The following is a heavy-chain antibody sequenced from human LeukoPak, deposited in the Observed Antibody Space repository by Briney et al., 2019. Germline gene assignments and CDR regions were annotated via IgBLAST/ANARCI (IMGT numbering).Heavy chain of an antibody. V-gene: IGHV3-7*04. CDR2: INQDGSVR. CDR1: GFTFNTYW. J-gene: IGHJ4*02. CDR3: AKDPYYYDSSQDY. Sequence: GGSLRLSCAASGFTFNTYWMIWVRQAPGKGLDWVANINQDGSVRYYVASVKGRFTISRDNAKNLVHLQMNSLRAEDTAVYYCAKDPYYYDSSQDYWGQGTLVTVSS. D-gene: IGHD3-22*01.